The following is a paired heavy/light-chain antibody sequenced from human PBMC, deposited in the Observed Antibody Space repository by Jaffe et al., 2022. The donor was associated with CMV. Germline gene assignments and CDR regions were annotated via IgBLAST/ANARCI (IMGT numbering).Heavy chain of an antibody. V-gene: IGHV3-7*01. J-gene: IGHJ1*01. CDR1: GFTFSGCW. D-gene: IGHD3-9*01. CDR3: AAVDCESTGYFPHFEYFQH. CDR2: IKQDGSDN. Sequence: EVQLVESGGGLVQPGGSLRLACAVSGFTFSGCWMSWVRQAPGKGLEWVANIKQDGSDNFYVDSVKGRFTISRDNAKNSLFLQMNSLRAEDTAVYYCAAVDCESTGYFPHFEYFQHWGQGALVTVSS.
Light chain of an antibody. CDR2: DTD. V-gene: IGLV1-51*01. CDR3: ATWDNILRAVV. J-gene: IGLJ2*01. Sequence: QSVLTQPPSVSAAPGQKVTISCSGSSSNIGGSYVCWYQQLPGTVPKLLIYDTDKRPSEIPDRFSGSKSGTSATLGITGLQTGDEADYYCATWDNILRAVVFGGGTKVTVL. CDR1: SSNIGGSY.